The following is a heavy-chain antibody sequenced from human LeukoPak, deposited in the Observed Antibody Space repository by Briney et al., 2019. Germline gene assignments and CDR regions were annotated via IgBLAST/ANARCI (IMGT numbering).Heavy chain of an antibody. J-gene: IGHJ4*02. CDR1: GFTFSGSA. CDR3: TSITAAAPFDY. Sequence: PGGSLRLSCAASGFTFSGSAMHWVRRASGKGLEWVGRIRSKANSYATAYAASVKGRFTISRDDSKNTAYLQMNSLKTEDTAVYYCTSITAAAPFDYWGQGTLVTVSS. CDR2: IRSKANSYAT. V-gene: IGHV3-73*01. D-gene: IGHD6-13*01.